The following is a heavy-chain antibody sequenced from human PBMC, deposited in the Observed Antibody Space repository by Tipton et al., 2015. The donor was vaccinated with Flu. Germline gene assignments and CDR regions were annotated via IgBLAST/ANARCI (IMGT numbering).Heavy chain of an antibody. J-gene: IGHJ4*02. V-gene: IGHV3-21*01. D-gene: IGHD2-21*01. CDR1: GFTFSSYS. CDR3: ARGDGGGDCYPPFAS. CDR2: ISSSSYI. Sequence: SLRLSCAASGFTFSSYSMNWVRQAPGKGLEWVSSISSSSYIYYADSVKGRFTISRDNAENSLYLQMNSLRAEDTAVYYCARGDGGGDCYPPFASWAQGTLVPV.